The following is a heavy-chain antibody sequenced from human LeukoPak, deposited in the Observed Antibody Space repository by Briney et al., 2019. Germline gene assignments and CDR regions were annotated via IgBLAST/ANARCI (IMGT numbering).Heavy chain of an antibody. D-gene: IGHD2-2*01. CDR3: TTLPVASTFGY. Sequence: GGSLRLSCAVSEFAFSAYDMNWVRQAPGKGLEWVSYISSSGGTRYYADSVKGRFTISRDNAKNSLYLQVNSLRAEDTAVYYCTTLPVASTFGYWGQGALVTVSS. CDR1: EFAFSAYD. J-gene: IGHJ4*02. V-gene: IGHV3-48*03. CDR2: ISSSGGTR.